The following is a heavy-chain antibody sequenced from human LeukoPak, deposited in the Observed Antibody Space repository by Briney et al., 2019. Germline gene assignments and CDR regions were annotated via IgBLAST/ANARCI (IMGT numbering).Heavy chain of an antibody. Sequence: GGSLRLSCAASGFTFSSYAMSWVRQAPGKGLEWASAFSGSGGSTYYADSVKGRFTISRDNSKNTLYLQMNSLRAEDTAVYYCAKIERSYYDYWGQGTLVTVSS. CDR1: GFTFSSYA. D-gene: IGHD6-25*01. CDR3: AKIERSYYDY. J-gene: IGHJ4*02. CDR2: FSGSGGST. V-gene: IGHV3-23*01.